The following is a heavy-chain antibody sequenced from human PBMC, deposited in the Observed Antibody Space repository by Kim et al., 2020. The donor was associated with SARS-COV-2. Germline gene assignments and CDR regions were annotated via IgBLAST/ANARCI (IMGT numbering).Heavy chain of an antibody. D-gene: IGHD6-13*01. J-gene: IGHJ4*02. V-gene: IGHV3-23*01. CDR3: AKDSGYSSSWYEVDC. Sequence: SVKGRFTNSRDNSKNTLYLKMTVLRAEDTAVYYCAKDSGYSSSWYEVDCWGQGTLVTVSS.